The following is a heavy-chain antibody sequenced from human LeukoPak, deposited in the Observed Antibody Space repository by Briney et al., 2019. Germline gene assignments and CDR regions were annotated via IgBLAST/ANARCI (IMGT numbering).Heavy chain of an antibody. CDR2: ISGSGGST. Sequence: GGSLRLSCAASGFTVSSNYMSWVHQAPGKGLEWVSAISGSGGSTYYADSVKGRFTISRDNSKNTLYLQMNSLRAEDTAIYYCAKDMVRGVMGWFDPWGQGTLVTVSS. V-gene: IGHV3-23*01. CDR1: GFTVSSNY. CDR3: AKDMVRGVMGWFDP. J-gene: IGHJ5*02. D-gene: IGHD3-10*01.